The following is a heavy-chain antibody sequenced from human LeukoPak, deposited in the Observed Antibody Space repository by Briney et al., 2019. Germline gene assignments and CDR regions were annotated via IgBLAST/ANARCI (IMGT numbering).Heavy chain of an antibody. Sequence: SEALSLTCTVSGASISSDYWNWIRQPPGKGLEWIGYIYYSGSTNYNPSLKSRVTISVDTSKNQFSLKLSSVTAADTAVYYCAVMYSSSWYWFDPWGQGTLVTVSS. CDR3: AVMYSSSWYWFDP. CDR1: GASISSDY. D-gene: IGHD6-13*01. V-gene: IGHV4-59*08. J-gene: IGHJ5*02. CDR2: IYYSGST.